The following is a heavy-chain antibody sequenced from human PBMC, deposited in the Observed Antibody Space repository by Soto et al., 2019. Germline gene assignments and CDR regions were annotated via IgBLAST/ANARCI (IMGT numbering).Heavy chain of an antibody. CDR3: ARSSGYFGGWGMDV. J-gene: IGHJ6*02. D-gene: IGHD3-22*01. CDR2: ISYDGSNK. Sequence: GGSLRLSCAASGFTFSSYGMHWVRQAPGKGLEWVAVISYDGSNKYYADSVKGRFTISRDNSKNTLYLQMNSLRAEDTAVYYCARSSGYFGGWGMDVWGQGTTVTSP. V-gene: IGHV3-30*03. CDR1: GFTFSSYG.